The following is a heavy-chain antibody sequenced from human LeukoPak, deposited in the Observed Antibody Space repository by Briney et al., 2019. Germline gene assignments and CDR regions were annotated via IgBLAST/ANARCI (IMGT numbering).Heavy chain of an antibody. CDR3: ARGSPTALCSSTSCFFGFDS. Sequence: SETLSLTCTVSRGSISTYSWSWIRQPAGKGLEWIGSISVSGSTNHNPSLKSRVTMSVDPSLRQLSLQLISVTAADTAVYYCARGSPTALCSSTSCFFGFDSWGHGTLVTVSS. D-gene: IGHD2-2*01. CDR2: ISVSGST. CDR1: RGSISTYS. V-gene: IGHV4-4*07. J-gene: IGHJ5*01.